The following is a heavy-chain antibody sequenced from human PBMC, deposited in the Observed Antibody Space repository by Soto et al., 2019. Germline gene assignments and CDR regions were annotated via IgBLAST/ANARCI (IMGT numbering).Heavy chain of an antibody. D-gene: IGHD3-10*01. J-gene: IGHJ2*01. V-gene: IGHV4-30-4*01. CDR3: AISIIGGHWYFDL. Sequence: QGELQESGPGLVKLSQTLSHTCTVSGGSISSDFYWSWIRQSPGKGLEWIGNIFYGGSASYNPSLKSRIIISVDTSKNQFSLKLSSVTAADTAVYFCAISIIGGHWYFDLWGRGTLVTVS. CDR1: GGSISSDFY. CDR2: IFYGGSA.